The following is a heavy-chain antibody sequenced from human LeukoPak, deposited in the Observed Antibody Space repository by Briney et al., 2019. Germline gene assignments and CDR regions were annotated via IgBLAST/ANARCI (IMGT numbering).Heavy chain of an antibody. D-gene: IGHD2-15*01. V-gene: IGHV3-21*01. J-gene: IGHJ4*02. CDR1: GCTFSSYN. CDR2: ISSSSSYI. CDR3: ARGGKSGYFPDY. Sequence: PGGSLRLSCAASGCTFSSYNMNWVRQAPGKGLEWVSSISSSSSYIYYADSVKGRFTISRDKAKNSLYLQMNSLRAEDTAVYYCARGGKSGYFPDYWGQGTLVTVSS.